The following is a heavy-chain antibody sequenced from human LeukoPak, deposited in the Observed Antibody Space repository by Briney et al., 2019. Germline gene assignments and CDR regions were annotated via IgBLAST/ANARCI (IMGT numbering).Heavy chain of an antibody. J-gene: IGHJ3*02. D-gene: IGHD6-19*01. CDR3: ARGLPSYSSGWDAFDI. CDR2: IYYTGTT. Sequence: SETLSLTCTVSGDSISTYYWSWIRQPPGKGLEWLGYIYYTGTTNYNPFLKTRVTMSVDTSKNHFSLKLISVTTADTAVYFCARGLPSYSSGWDAFDIWGQGTIVTVSS. CDR1: GDSISTYY. V-gene: IGHV4-59*01.